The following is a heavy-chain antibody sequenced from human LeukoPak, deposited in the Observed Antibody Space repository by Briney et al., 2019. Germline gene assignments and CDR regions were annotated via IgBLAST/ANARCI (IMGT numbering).Heavy chain of an antibody. D-gene: IGHD3-10*01. CDR3: ATGGVIITNFDC. CDR1: GFTFSTFA. V-gene: IGHV3-23*01. J-gene: IGHJ4*02. Sequence: PGGSLTLSCAASGFTFSTFAMSWVRQAPGKGLEWISGISNSGHSTYYADSVKGRFTISRDNSKNTLYLQMNSLRAEDTAVYYCATGGVIITNFDCWGQGTLVTVSS. CDR2: ISNSGHST.